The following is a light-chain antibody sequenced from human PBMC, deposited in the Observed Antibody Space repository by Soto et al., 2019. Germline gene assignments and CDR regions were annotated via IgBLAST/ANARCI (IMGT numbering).Light chain of an antibody. Sequence: PGERVTLSCRASQRVSSSYLTWYQQKPGQAPRLLIYGASTRATGIPARFSGSGSGTDFTLTISSLQPEDFAVYYCQQDYNLPRGTFGGGTKVEIK. J-gene: IGKJ4*01. CDR3: QQDYNLPRGT. CDR1: QRVSSSY. CDR2: GAS. V-gene: IGKV3D-7*01.